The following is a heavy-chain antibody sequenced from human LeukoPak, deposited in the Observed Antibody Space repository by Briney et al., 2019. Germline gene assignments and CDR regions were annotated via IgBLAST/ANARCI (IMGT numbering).Heavy chain of an antibody. Sequence: SETLCLTCAVYGGSFSGYYWSWIRQPPGKGLEWIGEINHSGSTNYNPSLKSRVTISVDTSKNQYSLKLSSVTAADTAVYYCARGTSRGFLEWLRFDYWGQGTLVTVSS. V-gene: IGHV4-34*01. CDR1: GGSFSGYY. D-gene: IGHD3-3*01. CDR2: INHSGST. J-gene: IGHJ4*02. CDR3: ARGTSRGFLEWLRFDY.